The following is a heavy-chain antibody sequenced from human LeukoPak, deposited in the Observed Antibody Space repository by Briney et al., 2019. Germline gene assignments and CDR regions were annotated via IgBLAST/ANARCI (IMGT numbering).Heavy chain of an antibody. CDR1: GFTFSSYA. CDR3: GKGTIRGVLQNWFDP. J-gene: IGHJ5*02. D-gene: IGHD3-10*01. CDR2: ISGSGGST. V-gene: IGHV3-23*01. Sequence: GGSLRLSCAASGFTFSSYAMSWVRQAPGKGLEWVSAISGSGGSTYYADSVKGRFTISRDNSKNTLYLQMNSLRAEDTAVYYCGKGTIRGVLQNWFDPWGQGTLVTVSS.